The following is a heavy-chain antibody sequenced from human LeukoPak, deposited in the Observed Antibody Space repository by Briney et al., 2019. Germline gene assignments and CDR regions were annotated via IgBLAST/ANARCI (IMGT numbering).Heavy chain of an antibody. Sequence: ASVKVSCKASGYIFTDYYIHWVRQAPGQGLEWMGWLNPNTGVTKYAEKFQGRVTMTGETSITTAYMEVTRLRSDDTAVYYCARRQRAAVGYGIDVWGLGTTVTVSS. V-gene: IGHV1-2*02. CDR2: LNPNTGVT. CDR1: GYIFTDYY. CDR3: ARRQRAAVGYGIDV. J-gene: IGHJ6*02. D-gene: IGHD6-13*01.